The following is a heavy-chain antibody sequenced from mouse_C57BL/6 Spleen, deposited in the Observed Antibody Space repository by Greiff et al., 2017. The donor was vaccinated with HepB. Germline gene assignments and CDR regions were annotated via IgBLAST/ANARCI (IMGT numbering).Heavy chain of an antibody. Sequence: EVKLVESGGGLVKPGGSLKLSCAASGFTFSDYGMHWVRQAPEKGLEGVAYISSGSSTIYYADTVKGRFTISRDNAKNTLFLQMTSLRSEDTAMYYCARDGYRGMDYWGQGTSVTVSS. CDR1: GFTFSDYG. J-gene: IGHJ4*01. V-gene: IGHV5-17*01. CDR2: ISSGSSTI. D-gene: IGHD2-3*01. CDR3: ARDGYRGMDY.